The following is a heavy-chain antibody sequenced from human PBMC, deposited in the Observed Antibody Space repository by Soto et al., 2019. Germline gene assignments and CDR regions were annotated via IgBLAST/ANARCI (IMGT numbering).Heavy chain of an antibody. J-gene: IGHJ4*02. V-gene: IGHV3-9*01. CDR1: RFTFDDYA. CDR2: ITWNSDTI. CDR3: AKDAKRGDSVATDY. Sequence: EVQLVESGGGLVQPGRSLRLSCVGSRFTFDDYAINWVRQATRKGLEWVSGITWNSDTIGYADSVKGRFTISRDTAENSLYWQMKSLRPADRALYYCAKDAKRGDSVATDYWGQANMVNVSS. D-gene: IGHD3-16*01.